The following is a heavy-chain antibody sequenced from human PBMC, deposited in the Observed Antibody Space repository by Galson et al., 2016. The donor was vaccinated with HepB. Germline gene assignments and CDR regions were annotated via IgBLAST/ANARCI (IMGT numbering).Heavy chain of an antibody. CDR3: ARAPLTVTGHWYLDL. J-gene: IGHJ2*01. CDR1: GGSVSSGSNY. D-gene: IGHD6-19*01. Sequence: TLSLTCSVSGGSVSSGSNYWNWIRQTAGKGLEWIGRIYSSGSSDYNPSLTSRVTISIDTSKNQFSLKLTSLAAADTAVYYCARAPLTVTGHWYLDLWGRGTLVAVSS. V-gene: IGHV4-61*02. CDR2: IYSSGSS.